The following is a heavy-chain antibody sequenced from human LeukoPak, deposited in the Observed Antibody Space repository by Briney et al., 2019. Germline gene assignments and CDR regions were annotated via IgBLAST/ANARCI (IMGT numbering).Heavy chain of an antibody. J-gene: IGHJ6*02. D-gene: IGHD3-16*01. V-gene: IGHV1-2*02. CDR1: GYTFTAYY. CDR2: INSNSGDT. Sequence: GASVKVSCKASGYTFTAYYIHWVRQAPGQGLEWMGWINSNSGDTIYAQTFQGRVTMTRDTSISTFYMDLIGLRSDDTAVYYSASGRRGGYGLDVWDQGTTVTVSS. CDR3: ASGRRGGYGLDV.